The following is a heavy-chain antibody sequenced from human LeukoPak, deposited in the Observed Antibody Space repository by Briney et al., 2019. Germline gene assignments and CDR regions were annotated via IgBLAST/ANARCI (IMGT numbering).Heavy chain of an antibody. D-gene: IGHD3-10*01. V-gene: IGHV4-59*08. Sequence: PSETLSLTCTVSGGSISSYYWSWIRQPPGKGLEWIGYIYYSGSTNYNPSLKSRVTISVDTSKNQFSLKLSSVTAADTAVYYCPGADPYYYYGMDVWGQGTTVTVSS. CDR1: GGSISSYY. CDR2: IYYSGST. CDR3: PGADPYYYYGMDV. J-gene: IGHJ6*02.